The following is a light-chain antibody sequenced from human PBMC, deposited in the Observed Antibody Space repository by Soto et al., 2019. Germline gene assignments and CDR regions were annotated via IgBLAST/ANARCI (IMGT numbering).Light chain of an antibody. Sequence: QSVLTQPPSASGTPGQRVTISCSGSSSNIGRNTVNWYQQLPGTATKLLIYTNNQRPSGVPDRFSGSKSGTSASLAISELHSEDEADYYCAAWDDSLNGAVFGGGTKLPVL. J-gene: IGLJ2*01. CDR3: AAWDDSLNGAV. CDR1: SSNIGRNT. V-gene: IGLV1-44*01. CDR2: TNN.